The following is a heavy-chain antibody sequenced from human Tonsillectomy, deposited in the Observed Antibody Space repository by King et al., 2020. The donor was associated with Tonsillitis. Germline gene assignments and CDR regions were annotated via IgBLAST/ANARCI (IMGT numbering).Heavy chain of an antibody. Sequence: EVQLVESGGGLVQPGGSLRLSCAASGFTFSSYWMHWVRQAPGKGLVWVSRINSDGSSTSYADSVKGRFTSSRDNAKNTLYLQMNSLRAEDTAVYYCARALGVGFIAAAFDYWGPGPLVPVSS. V-gene: IGHV3-74*01. CDR1: GFTFSSYW. J-gene: IGHJ4*02. CDR2: INSDGSST. CDR3: ARALGVGFIAAAFDY. D-gene: IGHD6-13*01.